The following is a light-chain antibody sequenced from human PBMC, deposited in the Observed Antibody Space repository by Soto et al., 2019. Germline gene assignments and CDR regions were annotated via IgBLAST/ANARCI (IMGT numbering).Light chain of an antibody. CDR1: SSNIGNNY. CDR3: GTWDSSLSAGVV. V-gene: IGLV1-51*01. Sequence: QSVLTQPPSASAAPGQKVTISCSGSSSNIGNNYVSWYQQLPGTAPKLLIYDNNKRPSGIPDRFSGSKSGTSATLGITGLQNGDEADYYCGTWDSSLSAGVVFGGGTKLTVL. J-gene: IGLJ2*01. CDR2: DNN.